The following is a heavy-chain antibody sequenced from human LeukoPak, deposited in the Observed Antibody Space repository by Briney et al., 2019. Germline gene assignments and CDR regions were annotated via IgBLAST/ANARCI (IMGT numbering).Heavy chain of an antibody. CDR2: ISRGGKA. CDR3: VRHTPSTFDF. CDR1: GFTVSNNY. V-gene: IGHV3-66*02. Sequence: GGSLRLSCAASGFTVSNNYMSWVRQARAKALEWFSVISRGGKAFSADSVKGRFTISRDNSINTLFLERNRLGLEDAAVYYCVRHTPSTFDFWGQGVVVTVSA. J-gene: IGHJ4*02.